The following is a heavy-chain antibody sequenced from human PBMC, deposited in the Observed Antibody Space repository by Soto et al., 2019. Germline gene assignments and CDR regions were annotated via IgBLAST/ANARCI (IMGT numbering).Heavy chain of an antibody. J-gene: IGHJ6*02. CDR2: INPNSGGT. Sequence: ASVKVSCKASGYTFTGYYMHWVRQAPGQGLEWMGWINPNSGGTNYAQKFQGRVTMTRDTSISTAYMELSRLRSDDTAVYYCARTTTYCSGGSCYSKYYYGMDVWGQGTTVTVS. CDR1: GYTFTGYY. CDR3: ARTTTYCSGGSCYSKYYYGMDV. D-gene: IGHD2-15*01. V-gene: IGHV1-2*02.